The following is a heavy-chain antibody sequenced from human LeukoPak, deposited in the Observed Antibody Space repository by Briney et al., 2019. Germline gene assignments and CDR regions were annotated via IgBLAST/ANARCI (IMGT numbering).Heavy chain of an antibody. CDR2: IYYSGST. J-gene: IGHJ5*02. CDR3: ARHVGYGNNWFDP. CDR1: GGSIRNYY. D-gene: IGHD5-18*01. Sequence: PSETLSLTCTVSGGSIRNYYWTWIRQPPGKGLEWIGYIYYSGSTNYNPSLKSRVTISVDTSKNQFSLKLRSLTAADTAVYYCARHVGYGNNWFDPWGQGTLVTVSS. V-gene: IGHV4-59*08.